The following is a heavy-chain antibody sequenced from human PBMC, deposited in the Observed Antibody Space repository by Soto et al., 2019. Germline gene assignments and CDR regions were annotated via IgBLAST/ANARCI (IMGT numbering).Heavy chain of an antibody. Sequence: PGGSLRLSCAASGFTFSSYWMHWVRQAPGKGLVWVSRINSDGSSTSYADSVKGRFTISRDNAKNTLYLQMNSLRAEDTAVYYCARVRATTVTLYYYYGMDVWGQGTTVTVSS. J-gene: IGHJ6*02. CDR2: INSDGSST. CDR3: ARVRATTVTLYYYYGMDV. CDR1: GFTFSSYW. V-gene: IGHV3-74*01. D-gene: IGHD4-4*01.